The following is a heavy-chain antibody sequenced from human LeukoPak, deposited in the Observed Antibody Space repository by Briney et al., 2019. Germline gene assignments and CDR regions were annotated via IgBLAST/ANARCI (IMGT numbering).Heavy chain of an antibody. CDR2: IKQDGSAK. CDR1: GFTFNRYW. J-gene: IGHJ4*02. D-gene: IGHD1-26*01. V-gene: IGHV3-7*01. Sequence: GGSLRLSCAASGFTFNRYWMSWVRQAPGKELQWVANIKQDGSAKYYVDSVKGRFTISRDNAKNSLYLQMNSLRAEDTALYYCARDKIVGATHFDYWGQGTLVTVSS. CDR3: ARDKIVGATHFDY.